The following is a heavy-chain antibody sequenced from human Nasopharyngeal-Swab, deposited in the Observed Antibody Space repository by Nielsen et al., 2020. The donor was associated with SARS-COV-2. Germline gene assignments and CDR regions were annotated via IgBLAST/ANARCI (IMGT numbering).Heavy chain of an antibody. CDR2: VYHFGNT. CDR3: ARELGARNLYFDS. J-gene: IGHJ4*02. Sequence: RQPPGKDMEWIGSVYHFGNTYYNPSLKCRVTLSVDTSKNHFSLELAYVTAADTAVYYCARELGARNLYFDSWDQATLVTVSS. V-gene: IGHV4-30-2*01. D-gene: IGHD3-10*01.